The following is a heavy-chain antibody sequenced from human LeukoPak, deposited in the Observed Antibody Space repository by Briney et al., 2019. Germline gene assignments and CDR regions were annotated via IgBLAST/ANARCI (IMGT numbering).Heavy chain of an antibody. D-gene: IGHD3-22*01. Sequence: GGSLRLSCAASGFTFSSYRMNRVRQAPGKGLEWVSSISSSSSYIYYADSVKGRFTISRDNAKNSLFLHMNSLRAEDTAVYYCAKDSAYYYDSSGYYYDWGQGTLVTVSS. CDR1: GFTFSSYR. J-gene: IGHJ4*02. CDR3: AKDSAYYYDSSGYYYD. CDR2: ISSSSSYI. V-gene: IGHV3-21*04.